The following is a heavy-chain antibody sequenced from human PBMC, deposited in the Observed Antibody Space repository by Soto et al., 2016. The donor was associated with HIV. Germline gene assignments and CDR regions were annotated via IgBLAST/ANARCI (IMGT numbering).Heavy chain of an antibody. V-gene: IGHV3-74*01. J-gene: IGHJ4*02. CDR2: INTDGSST. Sequence: EVQLVESGGGLVQPGGSLRLSCAASGFTFSGYWMHWVRQVPGKGLVWVSRINTDGSSTSYADSVKGRFTISRDNAKNTLYLQMSSLRVEDTAVYYCARDDRVAGNPXIDNWGQGTLVTVSS. CDR3: ARDDRVAGNPXIDN. D-gene: IGHD6-19*01. CDR1: GFTFSGYW.